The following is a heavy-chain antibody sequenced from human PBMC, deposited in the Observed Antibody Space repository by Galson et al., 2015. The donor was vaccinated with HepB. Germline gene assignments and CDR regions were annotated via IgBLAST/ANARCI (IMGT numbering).Heavy chain of an antibody. V-gene: IGHV3-9*01. CDR1: GFTFDDYA. Sequence: SLRLSCAASGFTFDDYAMHWVRQAPGKGLEWVSVVSWNSGRIGYAESVKGRFTISRDNAKNSLYLQMNSLRAEDTALYYCVKDLDYGGNQGRFDYWGQGVLVTVSS. CDR3: VKDLDYGGNQGRFDY. D-gene: IGHD4-23*01. J-gene: IGHJ4*02. CDR2: VSWNSGRI.